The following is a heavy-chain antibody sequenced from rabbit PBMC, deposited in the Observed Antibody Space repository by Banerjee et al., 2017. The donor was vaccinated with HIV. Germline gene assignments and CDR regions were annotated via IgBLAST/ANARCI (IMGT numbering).Heavy chain of an antibody. Sequence: QEQLEESGGDLVKPEGSLTLTCTASGFSFSSSYWICWIRQAPGKGLEWIACIDAGSNGNTYYASWAKGRFTVSKTSSTTVTLQMTSLTAADTATYFCAREEYVGYGYANLWGPGILVTVS. J-gene: IGHJ4*01. CDR3: AREEYVGYGYANL. CDR1: GFSFSSSYW. V-gene: IGHV1S45*01. CDR2: IDAGSNGNT. D-gene: IGHD6-1*01.